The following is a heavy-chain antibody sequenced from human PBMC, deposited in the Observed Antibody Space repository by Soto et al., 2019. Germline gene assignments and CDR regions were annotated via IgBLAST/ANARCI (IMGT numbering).Heavy chain of an antibody. Sequence: PSETLSLTCTVSGGSISSSSYYWGWIRQPPGKGLEWIGSIYYSGSTYYNPSLKSRVTISVDTSKNQFSLKLSSVTAADTAVYYCASNPAAAGNFASWGQGTLVTVSS. CDR1: GGSISSSSYY. D-gene: IGHD6-13*01. CDR2: IYYSGST. J-gene: IGHJ4*02. V-gene: IGHV4-39*01. CDR3: ASNPAAAGNFAS.